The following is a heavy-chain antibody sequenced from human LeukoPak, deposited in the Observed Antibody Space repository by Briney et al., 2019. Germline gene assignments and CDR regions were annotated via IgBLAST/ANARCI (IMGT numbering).Heavy chain of an antibody. CDR1: GFTVSSNY. V-gene: IGHV3-66*01. D-gene: IGHD2-21*02. Sequence: GGYVRFSGAGSGFTVSSNYMSWDRQAPGKGLEWVSDTYSGGSTYYANSLRGRSTISRDTSKTTLYHPMNRLRAEDTAVYYCARYYSAAYCGGDCLDGSFDYWGQGTLVTVSS. CDR3: ARYYSAAYCGGDCLDGSFDY. CDR2: TYSGGST. J-gene: IGHJ4*02.